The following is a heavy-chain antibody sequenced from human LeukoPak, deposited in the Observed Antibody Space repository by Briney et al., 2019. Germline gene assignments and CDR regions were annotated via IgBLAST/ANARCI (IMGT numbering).Heavy chain of an antibody. CDR1: GYTFTSYY. CDR2: INPSGGST. V-gene: IGHV1-46*01. Sequence: ASVKVSCKASGYTFTSYYMHWVRQAPGQGLEWMGIINPSGGSTSYAQKFQGRVTITADESTSTAYMELSSLRSEDTAVYYCARVSGYCSGGSCRSYYFDYWGQGTLVTVSS. J-gene: IGHJ4*02. D-gene: IGHD2-15*01. CDR3: ARVSGYCSGGSCRSYYFDY.